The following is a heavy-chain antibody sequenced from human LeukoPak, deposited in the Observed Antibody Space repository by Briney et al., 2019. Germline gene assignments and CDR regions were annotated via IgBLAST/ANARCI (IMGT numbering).Heavy chain of an antibody. J-gene: IGHJ4*02. V-gene: IGHV3-23*01. CDR1: GFAFSNYA. D-gene: IGHD2-8*01. CDR3: AKDVCTSPRCLLHFDS. Sequence: GGSLRLFCTTSGFAFSNYAMNWVRQAPGKGPEWVSGISGFNTYYADSVKGRFTIFRDNSKNVLYLQMDRLRAEDTAVYSCAKDVCTSPRCLLHFDSWGQGTLVTVSS. CDR2: ISGFNT.